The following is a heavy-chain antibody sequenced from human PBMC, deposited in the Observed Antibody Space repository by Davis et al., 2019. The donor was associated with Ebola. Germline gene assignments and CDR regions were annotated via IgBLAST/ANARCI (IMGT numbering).Heavy chain of an antibody. CDR3: ARYLTSSSLDA. CDR1: GFTINTNF. D-gene: IGHD6-6*01. V-gene: IGHV3-53*01. Sequence: GESLKISCAASGFTINTNFMSWVRQAPGKGLEWVSVLHSRGTTYYADSVKGRFAVSRDNSKNTLYLQMNSLRAEDTAVYYCARYLTSSSLDAWGPGTTVTVSS. J-gene: IGHJ6*02. CDR2: LHSRGTT.